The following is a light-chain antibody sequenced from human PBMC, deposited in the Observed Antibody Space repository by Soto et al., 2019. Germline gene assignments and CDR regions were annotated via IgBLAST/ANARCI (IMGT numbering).Light chain of an antibody. V-gene: IGKV1-39*01. J-gene: IGKJ2*01. CDR3: QQSYSTLYT. CDR1: QSISSY. Sequence: DIQMTPSPSSLSASVGDRVTITCRASQSISSYLNWYQQKPGKAPKPLIYAASSLHSGVPSGFTGSVSGTDSALTISSLQPEDFATYYCQQSYSTLYTFGQGTKLEIK. CDR2: AAS.